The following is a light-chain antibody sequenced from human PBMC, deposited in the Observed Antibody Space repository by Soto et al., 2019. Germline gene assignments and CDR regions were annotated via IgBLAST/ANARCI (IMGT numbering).Light chain of an antibody. V-gene: IGKV1-5*01. J-gene: IGKJ1*01. CDR3: QQYNSSSRT. CDR2: DAS. CDR1: QSISSW. Sequence: DIQMTQSPSTLSASVGDRVTITCRASQSISSWLAWYQHKPGKPPNLLIYDASSLQGGVPSRFSGSGSGTEFSLTISSLQPEDFATYYCQQYNSSSRTFGQGTKVEIK.